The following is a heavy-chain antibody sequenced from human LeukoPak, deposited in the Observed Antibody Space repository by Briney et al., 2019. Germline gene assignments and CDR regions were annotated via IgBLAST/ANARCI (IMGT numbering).Heavy chain of an antibody. CDR1: GGSISTSSYY. V-gene: IGHV4-39*01. CDR3: ARTFYDYVWGSYHVHYFDY. D-gene: IGHD3-16*02. Sequence: SETLSLTCTVSGGSISTSSYYWGWIRQPPGKGLEWVGSIYYSGSTYYNPSLKSRVTISVDTSKNQFSLKLSSVTAADTAVYYCARTFYDYVWGSYHVHYFDYWGQGTLVTASS. CDR2: IYYSGST. J-gene: IGHJ4*02.